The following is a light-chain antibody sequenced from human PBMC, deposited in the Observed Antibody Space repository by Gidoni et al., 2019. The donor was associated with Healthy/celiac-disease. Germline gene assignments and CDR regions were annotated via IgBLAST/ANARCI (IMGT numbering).Light chain of an antibody. V-gene: IGLV2-14*01. Sequence: QSALTQPASVSGSPGQSITISCTGTSSDVGGYNYVSWYQQHPGKAPNLMISEVSNRPSGVSNRFSGSQSGNTASPTISGLQAEDEADYYCSSYTSSSTRVVFGGGTKLTVL. CDR3: SSYTSSSTRVV. CDR1: SSDVGGYNY. CDR2: EVS. J-gene: IGLJ2*01.